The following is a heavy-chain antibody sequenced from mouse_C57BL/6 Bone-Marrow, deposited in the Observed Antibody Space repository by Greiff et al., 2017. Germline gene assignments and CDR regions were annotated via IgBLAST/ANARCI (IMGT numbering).Heavy chain of an antibody. D-gene: IGHD1-1*01. CDR2: IYPGDGDT. Sequence: QVQLQQSGAELVKPGASVKISCKASGYAFSSYWMNWVKQRPGKGLEWIGQIYPGDGDTTYNGKFKGKATLTADKSSSTAYMQLSSLTSEDSAVYFCARSNYGSFAWFAYWGQGTLVTVSA. CDR3: ARSNYGSFAWFAY. CDR1: GYAFSSYW. V-gene: IGHV1-80*01. J-gene: IGHJ3*01.